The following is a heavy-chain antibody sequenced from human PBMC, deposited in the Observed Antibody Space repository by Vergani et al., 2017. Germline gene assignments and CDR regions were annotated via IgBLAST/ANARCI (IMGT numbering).Heavy chain of an antibody. V-gene: IGHV3-30*02. CDR2: TRYDGIVE. J-gene: IGHJ4*02. D-gene: IGHD2-15*01. CDR3: ATAGAAYCRGASCYDFFEY. Sequence: QVQLVESGGGVVQPGGSLRLSCAASGFTFTNYGMHWVRQAPGKGLEWVAFTRYDGIVEYYGDSVRGRFTISRDNPKNTLYLQMNRLRPEDTAVYYCATAGAAYCRGASCYDFFEYWGQGTLVTVAS. CDR1: GFTFTNYG.